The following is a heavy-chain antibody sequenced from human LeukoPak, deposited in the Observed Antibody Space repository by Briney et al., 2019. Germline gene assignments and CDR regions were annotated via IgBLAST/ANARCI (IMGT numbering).Heavy chain of an antibody. CDR1: GFTFSSYG. CDR3: ARDYGSSGYYLDY. V-gene: IGHV3-33*01. Sequence: GGSLRLSCAASGFTFSSYGMHWVRQAPGKGLEWVAVIRYDGSNKYYADSVKGRFTISRDNSKNTLYLQMNSLRAEDTAVYYCARDYGSSGYYLDYWGQGTLVTVSS. J-gene: IGHJ4*02. CDR2: IRYDGSNK. D-gene: IGHD3-22*01.